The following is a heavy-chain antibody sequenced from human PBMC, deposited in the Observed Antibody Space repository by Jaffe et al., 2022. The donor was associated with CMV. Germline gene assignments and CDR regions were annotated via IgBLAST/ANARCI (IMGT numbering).Heavy chain of an antibody. J-gene: IGHJ4*02. CDR2: SNSDGSST. CDR3: GRAGEGQLAYSVDY. V-gene: IGHV3-74*01. D-gene: IGHD2-15*01. Sequence: EVQLVESGGGLVQPGGSLRLSCAASGFTFSSSWMHWVRQGPGKGLMWVARSNSDGSSTSYADSVKGRFSISRDNAKNTLYLHMNSLGVEDTAVYYCGRAGEGQLAYSVDYWGQGTLVTVSS. CDR1: GFTFSSSW.